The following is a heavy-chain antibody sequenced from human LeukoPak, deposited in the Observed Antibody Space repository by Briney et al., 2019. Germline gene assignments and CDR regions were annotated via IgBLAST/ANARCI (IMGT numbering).Heavy chain of an antibody. CDR2: IIPILGIA. CDR1: GGTFSSYA. CDR3: ARAGIAAAGPPEY. Sequence: SAKVSCKASGGTFSSYAISWVRQAPGQGLEWMGRIIPILGIANYAQKFQGRVTITADKSTSTAYMELSSLRSEDTAVYYCARAGIAAAGPPEYWGQGTLVTVSS. J-gene: IGHJ4*02. V-gene: IGHV1-69*04. D-gene: IGHD6-13*01.